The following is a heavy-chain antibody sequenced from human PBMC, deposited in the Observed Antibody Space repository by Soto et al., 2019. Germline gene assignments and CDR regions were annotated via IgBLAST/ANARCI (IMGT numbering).Heavy chain of an antibody. V-gene: IGHV4-61*01. J-gene: IGHJ5*02. D-gene: IGHD1-26*01. CDR2: IYYSGST. CDR3: ARAHRRGWFDP. Sequence: QVQLQESGPGLVKPSETLSLTCTVSGGSVSSGSYYWSWIRQPPGKGLEWIGYIYYSGSTNYNPSLKSXXTXSEXTSKHQFSLKLSSVTAADTAVYYCARAHRRGWFDPWGQGTLVTVSS. CDR1: GGSVSSGSYY.